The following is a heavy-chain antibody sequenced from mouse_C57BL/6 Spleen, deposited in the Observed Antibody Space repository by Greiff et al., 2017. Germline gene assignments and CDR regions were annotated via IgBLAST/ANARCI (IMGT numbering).Heavy chain of an antibody. CDR1: GFTFSSYA. V-gene: IGHV5-9-1*02. D-gene: IGHD2-4*01. Sequence: EVKLMESGEGLVKPGGSLKLSCAASGFTFSSYAMSWVRQTPEKRLEWVAYISSGGDYIYYADTVKGRFTISRDNARNTLYLQMSSLKSEDTAMYYCTRARYYDYDGGYCDVWGTGTTVTVSS. CDR2: ISSGGDYI. CDR3: TRARYYDYDGGYCDV. J-gene: IGHJ1*03.